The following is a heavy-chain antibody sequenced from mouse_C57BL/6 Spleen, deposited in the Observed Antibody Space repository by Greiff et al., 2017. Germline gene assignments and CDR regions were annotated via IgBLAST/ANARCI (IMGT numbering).Heavy chain of an antibody. CDR2: IDPSDSYT. Sequence: VQLQQPGAELVKPGASVKLSCKASGYTFTSYWMQWVKQRPGQGLEWIGEIDPSDSYTNYNQKFKGKATLTVDTSSSTAYMQLSSLTSEDSAVYYCARANWDGFAYWGQGTLVTVSA. CDR1: GYTFTSYW. V-gene: IGHV1-50*01. CDR3: ARANWDGFAY. D-gene: IGHD4-1*01. J-gene: IGHJ3*01.